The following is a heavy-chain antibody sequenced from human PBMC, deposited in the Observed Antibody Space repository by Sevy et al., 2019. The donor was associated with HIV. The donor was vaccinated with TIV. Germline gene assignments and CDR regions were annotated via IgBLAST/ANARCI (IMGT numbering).Heavy chain of an antibody. CDR1: GGSISSGGYY. D-gene: IGHD4-17*01. J-gene: IGHJ4*02. CDR2: IYYSGST. V-gene: IGHV4-31*03. Sequence: TLSLTCTVSGGSISSGGYYWSWIRQHPGKGLEWIGYIYYSGSTYYNPSLKSRVTISVDTSKNQFSLKLSSVTAADTAVYYCVRDDGGFLDYWGQGTLVTVSS. CDR3: VRDDGGFLDY.